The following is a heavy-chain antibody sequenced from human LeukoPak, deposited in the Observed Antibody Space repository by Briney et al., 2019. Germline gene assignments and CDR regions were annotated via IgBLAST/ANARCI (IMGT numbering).Heavy chain of an antibody. J-gene: IGHJ3*02. CDR2: ISWNSGSI. Sequence: GRSLRLSCAASGFTFDDYATHWVRQAPGKGLEWVSGISWNSGSIGYADSVKGRFTISRDNAKNSLYLQMNSLRAEDTAVYYCAREGWIDAFDIWGQGTMVTVSS. CDR3: AREGWIDAFDI. D-gene: IGHD5-12*01. V-gene: IGHV3-9*01. CDR1: GFTFDDYA.